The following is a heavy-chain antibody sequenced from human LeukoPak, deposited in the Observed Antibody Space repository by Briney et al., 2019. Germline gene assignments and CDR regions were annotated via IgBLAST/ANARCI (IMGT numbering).Heavy chain of an antibody. CDR2: IDPNTGGT. D-gene: IGHD6-13*01. CDR1: GYTFTNYY. Sequence: ASVKVSCKTSGYTFTNYYIHWVRQAPGQGLEWMGRIDPNTGGTKSAKNFQGRVTMTRDTSISTAYMALSGLRSDDTAVYYCARGLSSSWSGGYYFDYWGQGTLVTVSS. J-gene: IGHJ4*02. CDR3: ARGLSSSWSGGYYFDY. V-gene: IGHV1-2*06.